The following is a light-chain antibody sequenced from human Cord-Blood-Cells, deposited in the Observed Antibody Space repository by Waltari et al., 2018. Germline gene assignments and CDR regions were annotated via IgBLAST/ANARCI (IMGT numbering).Light chain of an antibody. CDR2: GKH. CDR1: SLRSYY. J-gene: IGLJ3*02. Sequence: SSELTQDPAVSVALGQTVRITCQGDSLRSYYASWYQQKPGQAPVLVIYGKHNRPSGIPDRFSCYSSGNTASLTITWAQAEDESDYYCNSRDSSGNHLVFGGGTKLTVL. V-gene: IGLV3-19*01. CDR3: NSRDSSGNHLV.